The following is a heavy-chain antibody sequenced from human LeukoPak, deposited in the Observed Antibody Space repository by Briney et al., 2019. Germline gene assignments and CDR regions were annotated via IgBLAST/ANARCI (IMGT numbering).Heavy chain of an antibody. D-gene: IGHD1-26*01. V-gene: IGHV4-59*08. CDR3: ARQGGAAQFDY. Sequence: SETLSLTCTVSGGSISSYYWSWIRQPPGKGLEWIGYIYYSGSTNDNPSLKSRVTISVDTSKNQFSLKLSSVTAADTAVYYCARQGGAAQFDYWGQGTLVTVSS. J-gene: IGHJ4*02. CDR1: GGSISSYY. CDR2: IYYSGST.